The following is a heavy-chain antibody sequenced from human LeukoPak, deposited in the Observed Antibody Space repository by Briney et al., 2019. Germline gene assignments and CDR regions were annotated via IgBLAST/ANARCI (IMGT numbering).Heavy chain of an antibody. CDR2: IYYSGST. CDR3: ARQADDSSSSLVYFDY. J-gene: IGHJ4*02. D-gene: IGHD6-6*01. V-gene: IGHV4-59*08. CDR1: AVSISRYY. Sequence: SETLSLTCSVSAVSISRYYWSWIRQPPGKGLEWIGYIYYSGSTDYNPSLKSRVTISADTSKNQFSLKLSSVTAADTAVYYCARQADDSSSSLVYFDYWGQGTLVTVSS.